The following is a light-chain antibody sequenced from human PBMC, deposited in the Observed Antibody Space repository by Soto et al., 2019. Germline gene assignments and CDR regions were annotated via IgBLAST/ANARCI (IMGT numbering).Light chain of an antibody. Sequence: IQMTQSPSTLSASIGDRVTITCRASQAIGTWLAWYQQKPGKAPKLLIFHASSLGSGVPSRFSGSGSGTEFTLTISSLQADDFATYYCQQYNGFTVTFGGGTMLEIK. CDR1: QAIGTW. J-gene: IGKJ4*01. V-gene: IGKV1-5*01. CDR3: QQYNGFTVT. CDR2: HAS.